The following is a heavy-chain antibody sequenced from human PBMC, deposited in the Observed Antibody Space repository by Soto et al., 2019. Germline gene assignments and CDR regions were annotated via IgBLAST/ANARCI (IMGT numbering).Heavy chain of an antibody. CDR3: ARGSQQLPRDY. V-gene: IGHV3-30-3*01. J-gene: IGHJ4*02. Sequence: QVQLVESGGGVVQPGRSLRLSCAASGFTFSSYAMHWVRQAPGKGLEWVAVISYDGSNKYYADSVKGRFTISRDNSENTLYLQMNSLRAEDTAVYYWARGSQQLPRDYWGQGTLVTVSS. CDR2: ISYDGSNK. CDR1: GFTFSSYA. D-gene: IGHD6-13*01.